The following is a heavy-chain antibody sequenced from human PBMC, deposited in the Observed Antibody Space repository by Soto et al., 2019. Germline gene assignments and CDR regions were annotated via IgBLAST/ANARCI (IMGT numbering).Heavy chain of an antibody. J-gene: IGHJ4*02. CDR2: IYYSGTT. CDR1: GGSISSSSYY. D-gene: IGHD4-17*01. V-gene: IGHV4-39*01. CDR3: ARRGRYGDFGRYFDY. Sequence: PSETLSLTCTVSGGSISSSSYYWGWIRQPPGGGLEWIGSIYYSGTTYYNPSLKSRVTISVDTSKNQFSLKLSSVTAADTAVYYCARRGRYGDFGRYFDYWGQGTLVT.